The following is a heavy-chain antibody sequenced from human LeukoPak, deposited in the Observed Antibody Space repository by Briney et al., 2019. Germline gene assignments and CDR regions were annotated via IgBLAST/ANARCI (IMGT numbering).Heavy chain of an antibody. V-gene: IGHV5-51*01. D-gene: IGHD4-11*01. CDR1: GYRFTCYW. CDR3: ARLTTVTTTTPYYMDV. Sequence: GESLKISFQGSGYRFTCYWIGWVRPMPGKGLEWMGIIYPGDSDTRYSPSFQGQVTISVHKSISTAYLQWSSLKASDTAMYYCARLTTVTTTTPYYMDVWGKGTTVTVSS. J-gene: IGHJ6*03. CDR2: IYPGDSDT.